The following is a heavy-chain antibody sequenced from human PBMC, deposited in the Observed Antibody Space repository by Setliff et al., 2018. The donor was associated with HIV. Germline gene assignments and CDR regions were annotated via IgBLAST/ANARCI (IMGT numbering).Heavy chain of an antibody. J-gene: IGHJ6*02. CDR1: GGTFNTYP. CDR3: ATQFIDPYGMDV. CDR2: ISAYNGNT. D-gene: IGHD1-26*01. V-gene: IGHV1-18*01. Sequence: ASVKVSCKTSGGTFNTYPIAWVRQAPGQGLEWMGWISAYNGNTNYAQKLQGRVTMTTDTSTSTAYMELRSLRSDDTAVYYCATQFIDPYGMDVWGQGTTVTVSS.